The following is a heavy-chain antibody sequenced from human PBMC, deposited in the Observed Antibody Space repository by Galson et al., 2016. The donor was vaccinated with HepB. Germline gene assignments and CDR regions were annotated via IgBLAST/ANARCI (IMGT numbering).Heavy chain of an antibody. D-gene: IGHD2/OR15-2a*01. Sequence: SCKASGYTFSNYALHWVRQAPGQRLEWMGWINAGNGDTKYSHKLQGRATITRDTSATTAYMDLSSLTSEDTAVYYCARGVSGSTRQDFHHWGQGILVTVS. V-gene: IGHV1-3*01. CDR1: GYTFSNYA. CDR2: INAGNGDT. CDR3: ARGVSGSTRQDFHH. J-gene: IGHJ1*01.